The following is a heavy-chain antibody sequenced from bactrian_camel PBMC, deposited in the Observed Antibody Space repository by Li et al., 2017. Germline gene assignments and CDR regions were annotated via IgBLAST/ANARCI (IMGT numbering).Heavy chain of an antibody. Sequence: QLVESGGGSVQAGGSLRLSCKASGFEFTSLCMAWFRQAPGKEREGVAAMYTGFGGGNIYYDDSVKGRLTISKDNDKNSLYLEMTSLKPDDTAMYFCAAGTPGALIACARRQEIDFDYWGQGTQVTVS. CDR2: MYTGFGGGNI. CDR3: AAGTPGALIACARRQEIDFDY. V-gene: IGHV3S1*01. J-gene: IGHJ4*01. CDR1: GFEFTSLC. D-gene: IGHD1*01.